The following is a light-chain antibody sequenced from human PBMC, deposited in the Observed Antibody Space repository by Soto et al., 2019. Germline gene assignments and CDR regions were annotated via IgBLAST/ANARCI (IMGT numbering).Light chain of an antibody. V-gene: IGLV2-23*01. CDR2: EAT. Sequence: QSALTQPASVSGSLGQSITISCTGTSSDVGSYDLVSWYQQHPGKAPKLMIYEATKRPSGVSVRFSGSKSGNTASLTISGLQAEDEADYYCCSYAGASTYVFGIGTKLTVL. J-gene: IGLJ1*01. CDR1: SSDVGSYDL. CDR3: CSYAGASTYV.